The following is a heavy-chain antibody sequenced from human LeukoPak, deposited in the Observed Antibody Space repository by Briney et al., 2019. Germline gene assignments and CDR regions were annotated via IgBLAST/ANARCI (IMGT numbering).Heavy chain of an antibody. J-gene: IGHJ4*02. CDR3: ARGRNYYDSSGYEY. Sequence: ASVKVSCKASGYTFTSYGISWVRQAPGPGLEWMGWISAYNGNTNYAQKLQGRVTMTTDTSTSTAYMELRSLRSDDTAVYYCARGRNYYDSSGYEYWGQGTLVTVSS. CDR2: ISAYNGNT. D-gene: IGHD3-22*01. V-gene: IGHV1-18*01. CDR1: GYTFTSYG.